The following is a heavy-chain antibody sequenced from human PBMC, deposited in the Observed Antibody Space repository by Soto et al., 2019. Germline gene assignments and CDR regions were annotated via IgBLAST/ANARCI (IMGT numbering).Heavy chain of an antibody. J-gene: IGHJ6*02. V-gene: IGHV1-69*01. D-gene: IGHD2-2*01. CDR1: RVAFSKFI. CDR2: IIPVFGTA. CDR3: AKVRYSSPMGYYYGMDV. Sequence: QAQLEQSGGEVKKPGSSVKVSCKASRVAFSKFIVTWVRQAPGVGLEWVGGIIPVFGTANYAQKFQGRVTITADESTSTSYIEVNNLRSEDTAVYYCAKVRYSSPMGYYYGMDVWGQGTTVTVSS.